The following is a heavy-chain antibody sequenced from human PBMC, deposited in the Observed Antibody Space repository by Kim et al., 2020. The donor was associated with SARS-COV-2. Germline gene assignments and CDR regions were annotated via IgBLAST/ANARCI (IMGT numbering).Heavy chain of an antibody. CDR1: TFEFTVYW. D-gene: IGHD2-15*01. V-gene: IGHV3-7*03. CDR2: IKQDGSDK. J-gene: IGHJ6*02. Sequence: GGSLRLSCAASTFEFTVYWMTWVRQAPGKGLEWVANIKQDGSDKYYVDSVRGRFTISRDNFKNSVYLQMNSLRVDDTAVYYCGRGLRWMDVWGQGTTVIVSS. CDR3: GRGLRWMDV.